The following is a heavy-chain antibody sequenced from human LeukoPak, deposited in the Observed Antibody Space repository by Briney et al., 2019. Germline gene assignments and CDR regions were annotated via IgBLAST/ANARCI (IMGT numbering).Heavy chain of an antibody. V-gene: IGHV1-46*01. CDR2: INPSGGST. Sequence: ASVKVSCKASGYTFTSYYMHWVRQAPGQGLEWMGIINPSGGSTSYAQKFQGRVTVTGDTSTSTVHMELSGLRSEDTAVYYCARDQEGFDYWGQGTQVTVS. J-gene: IGHJ4*02. CDR3: ARDQEGFDY. CDR1: GYTFTSYY.